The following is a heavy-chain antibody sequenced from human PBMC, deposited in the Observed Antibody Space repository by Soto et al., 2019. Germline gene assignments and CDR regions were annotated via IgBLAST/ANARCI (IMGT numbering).Heavy chain of an antibody. V-gene: IGHV5-51*01. J-gene: IGHJ3*02. CDR3: ATQEMATKNVDAFDI. CDR2: IYPGDSDT. D-gene: IGHD5-12*01. CDR1: GYSFTSYW. Sequence: GQSLKISCKGSGYSFTSYWIGWERQMPGKGLEWMGIIYPGDSDTRYSPSFQGQVTISADKSISTAYLQWSSLKASDTAMYYCATQEMATKNVDAFDIWGQGTMVTVSS.